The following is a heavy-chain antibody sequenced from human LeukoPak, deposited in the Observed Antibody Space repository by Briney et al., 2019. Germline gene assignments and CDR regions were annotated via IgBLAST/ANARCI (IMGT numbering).Heavy chain of an antibody. D-gene: IGHD3-10*01. CDR3: AKDGLWFGDLTYFDY. J-gene: IGHJ4*02. Sequence: GGSLRLSCAGSGFTFSSFGMHWVRQAPGKGLEWVAVISHDGSYEYYADSMKGRFTISRDTSKNTLYLQMNSLRAKDTAVYYCAKDGLWFGDLTYFDYWGQGVLVTVSS. CDR1: GFTFSSFG. CDR2: ISHDGSYE. V-gene: IGHV3-30*18.